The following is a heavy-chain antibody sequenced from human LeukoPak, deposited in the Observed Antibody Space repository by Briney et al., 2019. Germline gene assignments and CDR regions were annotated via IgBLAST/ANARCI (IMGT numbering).Heavy chain of an antibody. Sequence: GGSLRLSCAASAFTFSSYAMSWVRRAPGKGLEWVSAISGSGGSTYYADSVKGRFTISRDNSKNTLYLQMNSLRAEDTAVYYCAKDARGYGWYYYMDVWGKGTTVTVSS. CDR1: AFTFSSYA. CDR3: AKDARGYGWYYYMDV. D-gene: IGHD5-12*01. CDR2: ISGSGGST. J-gene: IGHJ6*03. V-gene: IGHV3-23*01.